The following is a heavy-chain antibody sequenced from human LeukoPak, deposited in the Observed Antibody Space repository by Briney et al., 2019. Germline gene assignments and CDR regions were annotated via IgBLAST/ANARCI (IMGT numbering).Heavy chain of an antibody. CDR1: GGSIIGYH. V-gene: IGHV4-59*08. D-gene: IGHD1-14*01. CDR3: ARHRGSNLNRSFDF. Sequence: SDTLSLTCTVSGGSIIGYHWSWIRQPPGKGLEWIASIYYSGSTNYNPSLKSRVTVSLDTSKNQFSLKLSSVTAADTAVYYCARHRGSNLNRSFDFWGQGTLVTVSS. J-gene: IGHJ4*02. CDR2: IYYSGST.